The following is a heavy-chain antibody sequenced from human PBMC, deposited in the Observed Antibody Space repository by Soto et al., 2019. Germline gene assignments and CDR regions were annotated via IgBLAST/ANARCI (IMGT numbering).Heavy chain of an antibody. V-gene: IGHV2-26*01. J-gene: IGHJ4*02. Sequence: QVTLKESGPVLVKPTETLTLTCTVSGFSLSNARMGVSWIRQPPGKALEWLAHIFSNDEKSYSTSLKSRLTXSXDXXKSQVVLTMTNMDPVDTATYYCARTYYYDSSGYDYWGQGTLVTVSS. CDR1: GFSLSNARMG. CDR2: IFSNDEK. D-gene: IGHD3-22*01. CDR3: ARTYYYDSSGYDY.